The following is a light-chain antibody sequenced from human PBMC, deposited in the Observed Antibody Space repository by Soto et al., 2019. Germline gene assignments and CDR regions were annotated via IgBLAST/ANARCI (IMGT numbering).Light chain of an antibody. J-gene: IGKJ3*01. CDR1: QSISSW. V-gene: IGKV1-5*03. CDR3: QQYNSYSFT. Sequence: DIQMTQSLSTLSASVGDRVTITCRASQSISSWLAWYQQKTGKAPKLLSYKPYSLGSGVPSRLSGSGSGTVFTLTIISLQPGDFATYNCQQYNSYSFTFGPGTKVDIK. CDR2: KPY.